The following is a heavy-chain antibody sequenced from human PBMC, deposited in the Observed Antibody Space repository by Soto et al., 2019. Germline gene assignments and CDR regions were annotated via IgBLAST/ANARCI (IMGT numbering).Heavy chain of an antibody. V-gene: IGHV3-30*02. CDR3: VAGQYFFDY. J-gene: IGHJ4*02. CDR1: GFTFSSYG. CDR2: IWYDGSNK. Sequence: GGSLRLSCAASGFTFSSYGMHWVRQAPGKGLEWVAVIWYDGSNKYYADSVKDRFTISRDNSKKTLYLQMNSLRADDTAVYYCVAGQYFFDYCGQGTLVTVS. D-gene: IGHD6-19*01.